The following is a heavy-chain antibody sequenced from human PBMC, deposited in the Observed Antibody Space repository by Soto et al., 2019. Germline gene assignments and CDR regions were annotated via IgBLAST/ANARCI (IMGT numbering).Heavy chain of an antibody. V-gene: IGHV4-39*01. CDR3: ARLRSGSRPNFDY. Sequence: SETLSLTCTVSGGSISSSSYYWGWIRQPPGKGLEWIGSIYYSGSTYYNPSLKSRVTISVDTSKNQFSLKLSSVTAADTAVYYCARLRSGSRPNFDYWGKGTLVTVSS. CDR1: GGSISSSSYY. J-gene: IGHJ4*02. D-gene: IGHD3-10*01. CDR2: IYYSGST.